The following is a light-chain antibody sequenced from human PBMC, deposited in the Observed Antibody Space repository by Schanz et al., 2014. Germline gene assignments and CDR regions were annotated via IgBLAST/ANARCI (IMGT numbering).Light chain of an antibody. CDR1: QSLVHSDGNTY. V-gene: IGKV2-30*02. CDR2: KVS. Sequence: EVVLTQSPLSLTVSPGQPASISCRSSQSLVHSDGNTYLIWYQQRPGQSPRRLIYKVSNRDSGVPDRFSGSGSGTDFTLKISRVEAEDVGVYYCMQGTHWPLGPGTKVDIK. J-gene: IGKJ3*01. CDR3: MQGTHWP.